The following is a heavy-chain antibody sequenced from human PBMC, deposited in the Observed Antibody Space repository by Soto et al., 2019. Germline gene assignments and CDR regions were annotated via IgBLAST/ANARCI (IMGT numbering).Heavy chain of an antibody. CDR1: GFTFSSYA. V-gene: IGHV3-30-3*01. Sequence: QVQLVESGGGVVQPGRSLRLSCAASGFTFSSYAMHWVRQAPGKGLEWVAVISYDGSNKYYADSVKGRFTISRDNSKNTLYLLMNSLRAEDTAVYYCARGGQELDSPDYWGQGTLVTVSS. CDR3: ARGGQELDSPDY. D-gene: IGHD1-26*01. CDR2: ISYDGSNK. J-gene: IGHJ4*02.